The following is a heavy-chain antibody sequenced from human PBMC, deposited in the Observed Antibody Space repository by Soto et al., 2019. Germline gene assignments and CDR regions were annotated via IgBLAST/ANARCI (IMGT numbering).Heavy chain of an antibody. CDR1: RGLVSNDH. J-gene: IGHJ5*02. V-gene: IGHV4-4*07. CDR2: IYKNGDI. CDR3: ARDAGYDEKGFDP. D-gene: IGHD3-3*01. Sequence: SGTLSLTCTVSRGLVSNDHWSWIRQPAGKGLEWIGRIYKNGDIDHNPSLKSRVTMSVDTSKNQVSLKLSSVTAADTAVYYCARDAGYDEKGFDPWGPGTQVTVSS.